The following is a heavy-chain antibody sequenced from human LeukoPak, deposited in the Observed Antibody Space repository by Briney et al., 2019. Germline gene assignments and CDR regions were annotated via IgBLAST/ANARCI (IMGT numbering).Heavy chain of an antibody. Sequence: PGTLSLTCTVSVYSISSGDYWGWIRKPAGKELEWIGRLYHSGSTYYTPSLESRISISVDTPKNRLSLKLKSVTAADTAVYYCARDGGGRIAVAGLWYNWGQGTLVTVSS. CDR2: LYHSGST. J-gene: IGHJ4*02. D-gene: IGHD6-19*01. CDR3: ARDGGGRIAVAGLWYN. V-gene: IGHV4-38-2*02. CDR1: VYSISSGDY.